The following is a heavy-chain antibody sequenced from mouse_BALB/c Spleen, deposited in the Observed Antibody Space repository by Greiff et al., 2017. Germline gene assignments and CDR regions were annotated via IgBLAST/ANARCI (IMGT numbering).Heavy chain of an antibody. CDR3: ARSEGHSRQLGLPDY. D-gene: IGHD3-2*01. J-gene: IGHJ2*01. V-gene: IGHV5-17*02. Sequence: EVKLMESGGGLVQPGGSRKLSCAASGFTFSSFGMHWVRQAPEKGLEWVAYISSGSSTIYYADTVKGRFTISRDNPKNTLFLQMTSLRSEDTAMYYCARSEGHSRQLGLPDYWGQGTTLTVSS. CDR2: ISSGSSTI. CDR1: GFTFSSFG.